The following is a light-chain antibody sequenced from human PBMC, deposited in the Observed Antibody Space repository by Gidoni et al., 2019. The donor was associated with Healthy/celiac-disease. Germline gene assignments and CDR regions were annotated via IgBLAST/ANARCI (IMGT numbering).Light chain of an antibody. Sequence: DLVMTPSPDSLALSLGERATINCKSSQSVLYSSNNKNYLAWYQQKPGQPPKLLIYGASTRESGVPDRFSGSGSGTDFTLTISSLQAEDVAVYYCQQYYSTPLTFGPGTKVDIK. J-gene: IGKJ3*01. CDR2: GAS. CDR3: QQYYSTPLT. V-gene: IGKV4-1*01. CDR1: QSVLYSSNNKNY.